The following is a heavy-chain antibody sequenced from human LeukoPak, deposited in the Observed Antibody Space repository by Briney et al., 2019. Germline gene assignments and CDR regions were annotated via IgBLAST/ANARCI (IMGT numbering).Heavy chain of an antibody. CDR3: ARTGTLGNWFDP. D-gene: IGHD3-10*01. CDR2: ISSSSSYI. CDR1: GFTFSTYA. Sequence: GGSLRLSCAASGFTFSTYAIMWVRQAPGKGLEWVSSISSSSSYIYYADSVKGRFTISRDNAKNSLYLQMNSLRAEDTAVYYCARTGTLGNWFDPWGQGTLVTVSS. V-gene: IGHV3-21*01. J-gene: IGHJ5*02.